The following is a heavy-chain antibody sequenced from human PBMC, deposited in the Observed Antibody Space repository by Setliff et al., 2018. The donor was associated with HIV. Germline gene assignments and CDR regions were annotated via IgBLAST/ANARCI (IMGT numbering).Heavy chain of an antibody. Sequence: PGGSLRLSCAASGFTFNIYVMNWVRQAPGKGLEWVAGISGSGSKTYYADSVKGRFTISRDNSKNTLYLQMNNLRAEDTAVYFCARDLHYGFEYWGQGDLVTVSS. V-gene: IGHV3-23*01. J-gene: IGHJ4*02. D-gene: IGHD3-10*01. CDR3: ARDLHYGFEY. CDR1: GFTFNIYV. CDR2: ISGSGSKT.